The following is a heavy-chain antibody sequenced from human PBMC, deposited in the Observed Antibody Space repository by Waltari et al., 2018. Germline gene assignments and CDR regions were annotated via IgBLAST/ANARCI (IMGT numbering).Heavy chain of an antibody. Sequence: EVQLVESGGGLIQPGGSLRLSCAASGAPVSNYWTHWVRQAPGKGLLWPSRISTDGSSTSYADSVKGRFTISRDNAKNTLYLQMNSVRAEDTAVYYCARDFYTMVQGVPWGQGTLVTVSS. V-gene: IGHV3-74*01. CDR1: GAPVSNYW. CDR2: ISTDGSST. CDR3: ARDFYTMVQGVP. J-gene: IGHJ5*02. D-gene: IGHD3-10*01.